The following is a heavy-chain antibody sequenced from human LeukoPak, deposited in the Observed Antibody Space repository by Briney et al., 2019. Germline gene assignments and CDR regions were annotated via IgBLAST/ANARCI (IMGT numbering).Heavy chain of an antibody. CDR2: IIPIFGTA. CDR1: GGTFSSYA. J-gene: IGHJ4*02. D-gene: IGHD2-15*01. Sequence: SVKVSCKASGGTFSSYAISWVRQAPGQGLEWMGGIIPIFGTANYAQKFQGRVTITADESTSTAYMELSSLRSEDTAVYYCASAGVAVQGNDYWSQGTLVTVSS. CDR3: ASAGVAVQGNDY. V-gene: IGHV1-69*01.